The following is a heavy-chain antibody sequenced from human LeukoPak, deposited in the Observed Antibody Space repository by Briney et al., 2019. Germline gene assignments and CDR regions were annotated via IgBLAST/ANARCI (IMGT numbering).Heavy chain of an antibody. CDR1: GFTFSHHW. J-gene: IGHJ5*02. D-gene: IGHD2-2*01. CDR3: VGARSSLWSRQVSIWFDP. CDR2: IKFDGSEK. Sequence: GGSLRLSCSGSGFTFSHHWMTWVRQAPGKGLEWVANIKFDGSEKFYGDSVKGRFTISRDNAKNSLYLQMNSLRAEDTATYFCVGARSSLWSRQVSIWFDPWGQGTLVTVSS. V-gene: IGHV3-7*01.